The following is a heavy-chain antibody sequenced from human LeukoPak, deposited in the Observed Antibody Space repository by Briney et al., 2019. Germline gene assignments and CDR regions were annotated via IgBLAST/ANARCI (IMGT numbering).Heavy chain of an antibody. V-gene: IGHV3-48*01. CDR1: GFSFSGYS. J-gene: IGHJ5*02. CDR2: ISPTNTP. Sequence: GGSLRLSCAASGFSFSGYSMNWVRQAPGKGLEWLSYISPTNTPSYADSVEGRFTIFRDNAKNSVYLQMNSLRAEDTAVYYCATFHEPWGQGTLVTVSS. CDR3: ATFHEP. D-gene: IGHD2/OR15-2a*01.